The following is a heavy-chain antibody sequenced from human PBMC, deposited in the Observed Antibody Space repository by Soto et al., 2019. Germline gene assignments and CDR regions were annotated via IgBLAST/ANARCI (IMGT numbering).Heavy chain of an antibody. V-gene: IGHV4-4*07. CDR2: IYSGGST. CDR1: GGSISHYY. D-gene: IGHD3-10*01. Sequence: QVQLQESGPGLVKPSETLSLTCAVSGGSISHYYWSWIRQPAGKGLEWIGRIYSGGSTNYNPSLKSRVNMSVDTSKNQFSLNLNSVTAADAAIYFCARGPGGFGDFSLDYWGPGTLVTVSS. J-gene: IGHJ4*02. CDR3: ARGPGGFGDFSLDY.